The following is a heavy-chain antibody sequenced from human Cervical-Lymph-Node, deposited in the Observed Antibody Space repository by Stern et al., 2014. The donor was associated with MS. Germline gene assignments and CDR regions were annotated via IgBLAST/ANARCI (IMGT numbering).Heavy chain of an antibody. D-gene: IGHD1-26*01. CDR3: ARDVGLRWESQIPFEI. V-gene: IGHV1-18*01. Sequence: QLVQSGAGVKKPGAPVKGSRKASGYPLSHQGIHWVRQAPGQRLGGMGWVTSYHGKQNFGQKVQGRVPQAHNTFTSQAYTEMRSLRSDDTAVYYCARDVGLRWESQIPFEIWGQGTMVTVSS. J-gene: IGHJ3*02. CDR1: GYPLSHQG. CDR2: VTSYHGKQ.